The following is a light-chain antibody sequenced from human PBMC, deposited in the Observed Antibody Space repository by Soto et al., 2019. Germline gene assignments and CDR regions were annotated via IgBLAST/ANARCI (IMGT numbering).Light chain of an antibody. Sequence: EIVLTQSPATLSLSPGEGATLSCRASQSVGIYLAWYQQKPGQAPRLLIYDASNRATGIPARFSGSGSGTDVTLPISSLEPEDFAVYYCQQRSNSWTFGQGTKVEIK. V-gene: IGKV3-11*01. CDR3: QQRSNSWT. CDR1: QSVGIY. CDR2: DAS. J-gene: IGKJ1*01.